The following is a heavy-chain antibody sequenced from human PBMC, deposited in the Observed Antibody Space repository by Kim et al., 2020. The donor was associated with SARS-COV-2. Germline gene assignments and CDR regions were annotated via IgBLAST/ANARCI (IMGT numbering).Heavy chain of an antibody. CDR3: ARRAAAGKEFDY. CDR1: GYSFTTYW. V-gene: IGHV5-51*01. J-gene: IGHJ4*02. D-gene: IGHD6-13*01. CDR2: ISLGDSDT. Sequence: GESLKISCRASGYSFTTYWITWVRQMPGKGLEWMGIISLGDSDTTYSPSFQGQVTISADKSISTAYLQWSTLKASDTAMYYCARRAAAGKEFDYWGQGNL.